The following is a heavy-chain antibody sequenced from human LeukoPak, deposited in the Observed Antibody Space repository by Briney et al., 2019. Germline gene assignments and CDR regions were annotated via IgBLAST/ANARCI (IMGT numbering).Heavy chain of an antibody. D-gene: IGHD1-26*01. CDR2: IYYSGST. Sequence: SETLSLTCTVSGGSISSYYWSWIRQPPGRGLEWIGYIYYSGSTNYNPSLKSRVTISVDTSKNQFSLKLSSVTAADTAVYYCARLLGILGATKYFDYWGQGTLVTVSS. V-gene: IGHV4-59*01. CDR3: ARLLGILGATKYFDY. J-gene: IGHJ4*02. CDR1: GGSISSYY.